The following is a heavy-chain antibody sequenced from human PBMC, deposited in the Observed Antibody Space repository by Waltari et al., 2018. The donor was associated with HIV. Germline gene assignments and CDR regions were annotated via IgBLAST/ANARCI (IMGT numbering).Heavy chain of an antibody. Sequence: QLVESGGGLIQPGGSLRLSCAASGFTVHSNYVNRVRQAPGKGLEWVSVIYSGGSTYYADSVKGRFTISRDNSKNTIYLQMNSLRAEDTAVYYCARDRPNYYDSSGYSSVFDVWGQGTMVTVSS. D-gene: IGHD3-22*01. V-gene: IGHV3-53*01. CDR2: IYSGGST. CDR1: GFTVHSNY. J-gene: IGHJ3*01. CDR3: ARDRPNYYDSSGYSSVFDV.